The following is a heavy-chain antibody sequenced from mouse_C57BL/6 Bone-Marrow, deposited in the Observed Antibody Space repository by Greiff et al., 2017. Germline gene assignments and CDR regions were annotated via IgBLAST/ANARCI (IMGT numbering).Heavy chain of an antibody. Sequence: QVQLQQSGPGLVRPSQSLSITCTVSGFSLTSYGVHWVRQSPGKGLEWLGVIWSGGSTDYNAAFISRLSISKDNSKSQVFFKMNSLKADDTDIYYCTRHYGNYGFAYWGQGTLVTVSA. V-gene: IGHV2-2*01. J-gene: IGHJ3*01. D-gene: IGHD2-1*01. CDR1: GFSLTSYG. CDR3: TRHYGNYGFAY. CDR2: IWSGGST.